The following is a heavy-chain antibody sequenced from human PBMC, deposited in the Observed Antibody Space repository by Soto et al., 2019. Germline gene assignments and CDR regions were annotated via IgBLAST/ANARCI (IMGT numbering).Heavy chain of an antibody. D-gene: IGHD6-25*01. CDR3: ARGGDGYTSPPHFDY. V-gene: IGHV3-7*03. CDR1: GFTFRNYW. J-gene: IGHJ4*02. Sequence: EVQLVESGGGLVQPGGSLRLSCATSGFTFRNYWMSWVRQAPGKGLEWMTNIHQYGSEKHYVDSVRGRFTISRDNAKNSVHLQMNSLRAEDTAVYYCARGGDGYTSPPHFDYWGQGTLVTVSS. CDR2: IHQYGSEK.